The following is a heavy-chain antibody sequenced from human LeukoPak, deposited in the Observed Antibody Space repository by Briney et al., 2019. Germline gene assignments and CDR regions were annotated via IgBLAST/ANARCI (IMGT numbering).Heavy chain of an antibody. J-gene: IGHJ6*02. Sequence: ASVTVSCKASGYTFTSYGISWVRQAPGQGLEWMGWISAYNGNTNYAQKLQGRVTMTTDTSTSTAYMELRSLRSDDTAVYYCARDPPRIVVVVAATNYYGTDVWGQGTTVTVSS. CDR1: GYTFTSYG. D-gene: IGHD2-15*01. CDR3: ARDPPRIVVVVAATNYYGTDV. CDR2: ISAYNGNT. V-gene: IGHV1-18*01.